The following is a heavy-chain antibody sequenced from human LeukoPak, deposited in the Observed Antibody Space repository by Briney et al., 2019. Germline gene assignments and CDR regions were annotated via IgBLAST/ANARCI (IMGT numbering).Heavy chain of an antibody. D-gene: IGHD1-26*01. CDR1: GFTVSSNY. J-gene: IGHJ6*02. CDR2: IYSGGST. CDR3: ARDVSYPTYYYYYGMDV. V-gene: IGHV3-66*01. Sequence: PGGSLRLSCAASGFTVSSNYMSWVRQAPGKGLEWVSVIYSGGSTYYADSVKGRFTISRDNSKNTLYLQMNSLRAEDTAVYYCARDVSYPTYYYYYGMDVWGQGTTVTVSS.